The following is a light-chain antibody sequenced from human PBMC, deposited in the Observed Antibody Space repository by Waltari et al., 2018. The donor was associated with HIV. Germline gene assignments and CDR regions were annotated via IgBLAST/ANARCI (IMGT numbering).Light chain of an antibody. CDR1: TGPVVCGHC. V-gene: IGLV7-43*01. J-gene: IGLJ2*01. Sequence: QTVVTRQPSMTICPGGTVPLTCQSATGPVVCGHCVNWSQQKPAQYPRPLIYSTTRSKRLTRERFSVSLVGDRSELKLSNVWPEDQGDYYCMLLCRTPHLVGGGSIVTVL. CDR2: STT. CDR3: MLLCRTPHL.